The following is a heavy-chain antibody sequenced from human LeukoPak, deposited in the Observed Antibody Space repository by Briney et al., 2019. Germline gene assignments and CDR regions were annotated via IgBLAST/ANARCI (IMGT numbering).Heavy chain of an antibody. V-gene: IGHV3-53*01. J-gene: IGHJ5*02. Sequence: GGSLRLSCAASGFTFSRYNMNWVRQAPGKGLEWVSVIYDDETTYYADSVKGRFGISRDNSKNTLYLQMDTLRAEDTAVYYCARREINGYYLSWGQGTLVTVSS. D-gene: IGHD3-22*01. CDR3: ARREINGYYLS. CDR2: IYDDETT. CDR1: GFTFSRYN.